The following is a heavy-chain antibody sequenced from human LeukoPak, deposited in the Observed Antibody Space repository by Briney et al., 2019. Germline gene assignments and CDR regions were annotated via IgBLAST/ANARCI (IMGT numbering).Heavy chain of an antibody. V-gene: IGHV4-39*07. CDR1: GGSISSSSSY. D-gene: IGHD5-12*01. CDR3: ARYRGASGYHFDY. Sequence: SETLSPTCSVSGGSISSSSSYWGWIRQPPGKGLEWIGSIYHSGSTNYNPSLKSRVTISLDKSKNQFSLKLYSVTAADTAVYYCARYRGASGYHFDYWGQGTLVTVSS. CDR2: IYHSGST. J-gene: IGHJ4*02.